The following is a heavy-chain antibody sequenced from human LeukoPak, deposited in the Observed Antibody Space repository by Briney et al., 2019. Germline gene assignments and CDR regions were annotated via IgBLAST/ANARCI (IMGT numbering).Heavy chain of an antibody. CDR3: ARRRTDYGDYYFDY. D-gene: IGHD4-17*01. CDR2: IIPIFGTA. V-gene: IGHV1-69*05. CDR1: GGTFSSYA. Sequence: GASVKVSCKASGGTFSSYAISWVRQAPGQGLEWMGGIIPIFGTANYAQKFQGRVTITTDESTSTAYMELSSLRSEDTAVYYCARRRTDYGDYYFDYWGQGTLVTVSS. J-gene: IGHJ4*02.